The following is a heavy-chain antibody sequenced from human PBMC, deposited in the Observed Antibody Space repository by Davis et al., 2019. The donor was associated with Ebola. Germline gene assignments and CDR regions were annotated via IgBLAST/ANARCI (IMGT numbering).Heavy chain of an antibody. D-gene: IGHD3-10*01. CDR2: ISAYNGNT. CDR3: ARGITMVQGANWFDP. J-gene: IGHJ5*02. V-gene: IGHV1-18*01. CDR1: GYTFTNYD. Sequence: ASVKVSCKTSGYTFTNYDINWVRQATGQGLEWMGWISAYNGNTNYAQKLQGRVTMTTDTSTSTAYMELRSLRSDDTAVYYCARGITMVQGANWFDPWGQGTLVTVSS.